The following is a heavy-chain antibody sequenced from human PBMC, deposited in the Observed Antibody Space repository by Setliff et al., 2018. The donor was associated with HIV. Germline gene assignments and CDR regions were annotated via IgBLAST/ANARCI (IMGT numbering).Heavy chain of an antibody. Sequence: SETLSLTCTVSGGSITSTAYYWGWIRQPPGKGLEWIGTIHYTGNTYHNPSLKSRVTISVEASKNQISLKLTAVTAADSAVYYCAREGDGIDFWGQGTLVTVSS. CDR2: IHYTGNT. D-gene: IGHD2-21*02. V-gene: IGHV4-39*02. J-gene: IGHJ4*02. CDR3: AREGDGIDF. CDR1: GGSITSTAYY.